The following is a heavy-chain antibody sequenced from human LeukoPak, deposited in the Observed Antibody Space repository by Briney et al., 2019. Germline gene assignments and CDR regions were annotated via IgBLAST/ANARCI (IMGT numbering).Heavy chain of an antibody. CDR2: ISYDGSNK. D-gene: IGHD2-2*01. Sequence: GRSLRLSCAASGFTFSSYAMHWVRQAPGKGLEWVAVISYDGSNKYYADSVKGRFTISRDNSKNTLYLQMNSLRAEDTAVYYCARGRSCTTCYLPDYWGQGTLVTVSS. V-gene: IGHV3-30-3*01. CDR1: GFTFSSYA. J-gene: IGHJ4*02. CDR3: ARGRSCTTCYLPDY.